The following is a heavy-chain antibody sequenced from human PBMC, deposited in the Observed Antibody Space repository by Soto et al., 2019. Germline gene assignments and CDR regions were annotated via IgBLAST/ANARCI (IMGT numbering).Heavy chain of an antibody. CDR1: GYTFTSYA. CDR3: ARDLGGWPDY. D-gene: IGHD2-15*01. CDR2: INPIFGTT. Sequence: ASVKVSCKASGYTFTSYAMHWVRQAPGQRLEWMGNINPIFGTTKNAQNFQGRVTMTTDTSASTAYMELSSLRSEDTAVYYCARDLGGWPDYWGQGTLVTVSS. J-gene: IGHJ4*02. V-gene: IGHV1-3*01.